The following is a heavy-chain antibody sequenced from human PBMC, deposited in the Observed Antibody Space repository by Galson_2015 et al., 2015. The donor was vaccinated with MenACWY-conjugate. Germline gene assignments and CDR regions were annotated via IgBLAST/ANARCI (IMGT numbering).Heavy chain of an antibody. V-gene: IGHV2-5*02. Sequence: PALVKPTQTLTLTCTFSGFSLSTSGVGVGWIRQPPGKALEWLALIYWDDVKRYSPSLKSRLTITKDTSKNQVVLTMTNMDPVDTATYYCAHEWELPRRGAEYFQHWGQGTLVTVSS. CDR1: GFSLSTSGVG. J-gene: IGHJ1*01. CDR2: IYWDDVK. D-gene: IGHD1-26*01. CDR3: AHEWELPRRGAEYFQH.